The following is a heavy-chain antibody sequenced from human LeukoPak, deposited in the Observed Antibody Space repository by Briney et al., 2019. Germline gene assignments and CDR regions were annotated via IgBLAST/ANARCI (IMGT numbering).Heavy chain of an antibody. V-gene: IGHV3-21*04. J-gene: IGHJ5*02. CDR1: GFTLSSYS. CDR2: ISSSSSYI. Sequence: GGSLRLSCAASGFTLSSYSMNWVRQAPGKGLEWVSSISSSSSYIYYADSVKGRFTISRDNSKNTLYLQMNSLRAEDTAVYYCAKVAAVAGTGYNWFDPWGQGTLVTVSS. D-gene: IGHD6-19*01. CDR3: AKVAAVAGTGYNWFDP.